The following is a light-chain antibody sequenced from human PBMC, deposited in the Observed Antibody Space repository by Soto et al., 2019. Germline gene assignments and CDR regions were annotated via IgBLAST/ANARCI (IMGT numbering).Light chain of an antibody. V-gene: IGKV3-15*01. CDR3: HQYDDGPYN. Sequence: EIVMTPSPATLSVSPGERATLSCMASQSVSSNVAWYQQIPGQTPRLLIYGASTRATTIPVRFSGSGSGTEFTLTISSLQSEDFAVYYCHQYDDGPYNCGQG. CDR1: QSVSSN. CDR2: GAS. J-gene: IGKJ2*01.